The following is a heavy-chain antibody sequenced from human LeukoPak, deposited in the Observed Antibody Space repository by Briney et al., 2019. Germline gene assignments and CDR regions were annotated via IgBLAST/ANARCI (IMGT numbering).Heavy chain of an antibody. Sequence: PGGSLRLSCAASGFTFSSYGMHWVRQAPGKGLEWVAFIRYDGSNKYYADSVKGRFTISRDNSKNTLYLQMNSLRAEDTAVYYCARDPPYYYDSSGPFDYWGQGTLVTVSS. CDR3: ARDPPYYYDSSGPFDY. CDR2: IRYDGSNK. J-gene: IGHJ4*02. D-gene: IGHD3-22*01. V-gene: IGHV3-30*02. CDR1: GFTFSSYG.